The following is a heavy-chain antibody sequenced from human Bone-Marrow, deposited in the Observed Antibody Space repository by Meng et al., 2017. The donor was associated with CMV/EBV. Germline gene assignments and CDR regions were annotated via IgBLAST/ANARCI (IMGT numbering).Heavy chain of an antibody. D-gene: IGHD3-22*01. CDR2: IGTAGDT. J-gene: IGHJ3*02. V-gene: IGHV3-13*01. CDR1: GFTFSSYD. Sequence: GGSLRLSCAASGFTFSSYDMHWVRQATGKGLEWVSAIGTAGDTYYADSVKGRFTISRDNSKNTLYLQMNSLRAEDTAVYYCAKGGSRITMIVVVMDDAFDIWGQGTMATVSS. CDR3: AKGGSRITMIVVVMDDAFDI.